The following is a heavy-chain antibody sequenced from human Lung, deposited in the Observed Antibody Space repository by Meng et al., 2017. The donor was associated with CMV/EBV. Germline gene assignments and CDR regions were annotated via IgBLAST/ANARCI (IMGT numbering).Heavy chain of an antibody. J-gene: IGHJ3*02. D-gene: IGHD1-26*01. V-gene: IGHV3-21*01. CDR1: GFTFSSYS. CDR3: ARDRYSGSSDAFDI. CDR2: ISSSSSYI. Sequence: SCAASGFTFSSYSMNWVRQAPGKGLEWVSSISSSSSYIYYADSVKGRFTISRDNAKNSLYLQMNSLRAEDTAVYYCARDRYSGSSDAFDIWGQGTMVTFSS.